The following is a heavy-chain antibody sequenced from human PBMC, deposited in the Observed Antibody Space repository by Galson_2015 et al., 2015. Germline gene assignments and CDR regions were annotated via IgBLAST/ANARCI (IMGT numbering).Heavy chain of an antibody. CDR1: GFTFDDYA. D-gene: IGHD3-22*01. CDR2: ISWNSGSI. CDR3: AKVRDSSGYPESAAFDI. J-gene: IGHJ3*02. Sequence: SLRLSCAASGFTFDDYAMHWVRQAPGKGLEWVSGISWNSGSIGYADSVKGRFTISRDNAKNSLYLQMNSLRAEDTALYYCAKVRDSSGYPESAAFDIWGQGTIVTVSS. V-gene: IGHV3-9*01.